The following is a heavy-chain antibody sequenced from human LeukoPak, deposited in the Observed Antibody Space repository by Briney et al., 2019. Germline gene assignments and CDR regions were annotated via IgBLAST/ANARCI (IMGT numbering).Heavy chain of an antibody. Sequence: SETLSLTCTASGCSISSYHWSWIRQPPGKGLEWIGYIYYSGSTNYNPSLKSRVTISIDTSKNQISLQLSSVTAADTAVYYCARGRISSSYWGQGTLVTVSS. CDR1: GCSISSYH. V-gene: IGHV4-59*01. D-gene: IGHD6-13*01. CDR2: IYYSGST. CDR3: ARGRISSSY. J-gene: IGHJ4*02.